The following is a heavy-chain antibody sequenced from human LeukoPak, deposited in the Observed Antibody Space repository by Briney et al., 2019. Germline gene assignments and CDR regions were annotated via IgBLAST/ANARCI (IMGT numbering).Heavy chain of an antibody. CDR1: GFTFSSYG. CDR2: ISFDGSSQ. D-gene: IGHD4-17*01. Sequence: GGSLRLSCAASGFTFSSYGMHWVRQAPGKGLEWVALISFDGSSQYYADSVKGRFTISRDNSKNTLYLQMNSLRAEDTAVYYCTRDWANYGDFDYWGQGTLVTVSS. J-gene: IGHJ4*02. V-gene: IGHV3-30*03. CDR3: TRDWANYGDFDY.